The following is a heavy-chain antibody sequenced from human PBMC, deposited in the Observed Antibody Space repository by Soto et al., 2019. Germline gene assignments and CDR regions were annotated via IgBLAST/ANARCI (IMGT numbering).Heavy chain of an antibody. CDR2: INAGNGNT. Sequence: SVKVSCKASGYTFTSYAMHWVRQAPGQRLEWMGWINAGNGNTKYSQKFQGRVTITRDTSASTAYMELSSLRSEDTAVYYCARDPSYYDFWSGYYDYWGQGTLVTVSS. V-gene: IGHV1-3*01. CDR1: GYTFTSYA. J-gene: IGHJ4*02. CDR3: ARDPSYYDFWSGYYDY. D-gene: IGHD3-3*01.